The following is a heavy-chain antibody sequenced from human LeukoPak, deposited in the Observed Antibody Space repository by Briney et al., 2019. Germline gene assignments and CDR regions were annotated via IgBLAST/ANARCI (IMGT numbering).Heavy chain of an antibody. CDR2: ISYSGST. J-gene: IGHJ5*02. CDR1: GGSIRNYY. D-gene: IGHD2-15*01. Sequence: PSETLSPTCTVSGGSIRNYYWIWIRQPPGKGLEWIGHISYSGSTNYNPSLKSRVTMSVDTSKNQFSLKVTSVTAADTAVYYCARGHDGVVGWFAPWGRGTLVTVSS. V-gene: IGHV4-59*01. CDR3: ARGHDGVVGWFAP.